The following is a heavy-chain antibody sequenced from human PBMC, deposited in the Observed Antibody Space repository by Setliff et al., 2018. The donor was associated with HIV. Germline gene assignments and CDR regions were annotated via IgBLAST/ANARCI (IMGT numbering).Heavy chain of an antibody. V-gene: IGHV4-39*01. CDR1: GGSIRSSSYY. D-gene: IGHD2-21*02. CDR2: IYYRGNT. J-gene: IGHJ1*01. CDR3: ARHYGAVKSVVTVVAKYFPH. Sequence: PSETLSLTCNVSGGSIRSSSYYWGWIRQPPGKGLEWLGSIYYRGNTYYNPSLKSRVTISVDTSKNQFSLKLTSVTAADTAMYYCARHYGAVKSVVTVVAKYFPHWGQGTLVTVSS.